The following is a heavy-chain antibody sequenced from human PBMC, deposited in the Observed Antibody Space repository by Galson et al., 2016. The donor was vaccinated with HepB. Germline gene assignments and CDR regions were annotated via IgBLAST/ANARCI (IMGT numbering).Heavy chain of an antibody. CDR3: AKDGGTWGYYYGDWNLNL. Sequence: SLRLSCAASGFTFRDSTMTWVRQAPGKGLEWVSTITGSGVSSYYADSVKGRFTISRDNSKNNVYLQMNSLRADGTAVYYCAKDGGTWGYYYGDWNLNLWGRGTLVTVSS. V-gene: IGHV3-23*01. CDR2: ITGSGVSS. D-gene: IGHD3-22*01. CDR1: GFTFRDST. J-gene: IGHJ2*01.